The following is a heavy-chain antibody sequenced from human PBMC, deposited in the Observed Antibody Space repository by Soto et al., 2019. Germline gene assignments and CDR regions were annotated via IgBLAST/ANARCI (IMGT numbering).Heavy chain of an antibody. CDR1: GFTFSSYA. D-gene: IGHD6-6*01. J-gene: IGHJ6*02. Sequence: GGSLRLSCEASGFTFSSYAMHWVRQAPGKGLEWVAVISYDGSNKYYADSVKGRFTISSDNSKNTLYLQMNMLRAEDTAVYYCASDSLWQLVGYYYGMDVWGQGTTVTVSS. V-gene: IGHV3-30-3*01. CDR2: ISYDGSNK. CDR3: ASDSLWQLVGYYYGMDV.